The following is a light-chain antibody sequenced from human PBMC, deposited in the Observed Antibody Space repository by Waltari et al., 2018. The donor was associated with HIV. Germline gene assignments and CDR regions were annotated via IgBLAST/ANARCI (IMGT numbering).Light chain of an antibody. CDR1: QNIGIY. CDR2: RAS. Sequence: DIHMTQSPSPLSASVGDTVTITCRASQNIGIYLAWYQQKPGTAPDLLVFRASKLQSGVPSRFGGSGSGTEFTLTITSLQSDDSATYYCQQYENYPRTFGGGTRVEIK. V-gene: IGKV1-5*03. J-gene: IGKJ4*01. CDR3: QQYENYPRT.